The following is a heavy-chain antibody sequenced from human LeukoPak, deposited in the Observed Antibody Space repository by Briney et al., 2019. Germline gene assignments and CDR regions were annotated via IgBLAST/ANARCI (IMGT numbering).Heavy chain of an antibody. D-gene: IGHD3-22*01. V-gene: IGHV3-9*01. CDR1: GFTFDDYA. CDR3: AKDTGYYYDSSGYYYWDY. CDR2: ISWNSGSI. Sequence: PGGSLRLSCAASGFTFDDYAMHWVRQAPGEGLEWVSGISWNSGSIGYADSVKGRFTISRDNAKNSLYLQMNSLRAEDTALYYCAKDTGYYYDSSGYYYWDYWGQGTLVTVSS. J-gene: IGHJ4*02.